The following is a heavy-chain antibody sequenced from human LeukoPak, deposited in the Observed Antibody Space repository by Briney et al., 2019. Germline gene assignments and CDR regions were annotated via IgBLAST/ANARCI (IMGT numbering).Heavy chain of an antibody. CDR2: IYHSGNS. Sequence: PSETLSLTCTVSGYSISSGYSWAWIRQPPGMGLEWIGSIYHSGNSYYSPSLKSRVTISLDTSKNQFSLKLSSVTAADTAVYYCARRRNYGGNSGGLDYWGQGTLVTVSS. V-gene: IGHV4-38-2*02. D-gene: IGHD4-23*01. CDR3: ARRRNYGGNSGGLDY. J-gene: IGHJ4*02. CDR1: GYSISSGYS.